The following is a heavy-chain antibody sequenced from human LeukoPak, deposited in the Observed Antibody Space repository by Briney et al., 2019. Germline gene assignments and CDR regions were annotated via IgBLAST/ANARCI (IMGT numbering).Heavy chain of an antibody. J-gene: IGHJ4*02. Sequence: GGSLRLSCSGSGFRFGDYAINWFRQAPGKGLESVGFIRSKPYGETAEYAASVRGRFTISRDDSKSIAYLQMNSLKTEDTAVYYCTSRPTPYYDYVWGSYYWGQGTLVTVSS. CDR2: IRSKPYGETA. CDR1: GFRFGDYA. V-gene: IGHV3-49*03. CDR3: TSRPTPYYDYVWGSYY. D-gene: IGHD3-16*01.